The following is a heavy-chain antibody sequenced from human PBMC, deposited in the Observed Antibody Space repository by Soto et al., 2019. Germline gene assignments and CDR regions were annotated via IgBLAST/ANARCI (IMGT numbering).Heavy chain of an antibody. CDR3: ARESGYCTNGVCYGFDY. J-gene: IGHJ4*02. D-gene: IGHD2-8*01. V-gene: IGHV1-2*02. CDR2: TNPNSGGT. Sequence: GASVKVSCKASGYTFTGYYMHWVRQAPGQGLEWMGWTNPNSGGTNYAQKFQGRVTMTRDTSISTAYMELSRLRSDDTAVYYCARESGYCTNGVCYGFDYWGQGTLVTVSS. CDR1: GYTFTGYY.